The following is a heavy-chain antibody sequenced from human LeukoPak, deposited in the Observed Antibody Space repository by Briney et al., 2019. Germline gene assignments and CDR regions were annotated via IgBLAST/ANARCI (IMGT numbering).Heavy chain of an antibody. V-gene: IGHV1-2*02. Sequence: ASVKVSCKASGYTFTSYYMHWVRQAPGQGLEWMGWINPNSGGTNYAQKFQGRVTMTRDTSISTAYMELSRLRSDDTAVYYCARVVEMATIYFDYWGQGTLVTVSS. CDR3: ARVVEMATIYFDY. CDR1: GYTFTSYY. D-gene: IGHD5-24*01. CDR2: INPNSGGT. J-gene: IGHJ4*02.